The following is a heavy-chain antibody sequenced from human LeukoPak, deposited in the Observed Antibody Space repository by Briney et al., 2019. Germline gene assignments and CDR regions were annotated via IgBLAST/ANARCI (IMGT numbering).Heavy chain of an antibody. CDR2: VYHSGIT. CDR1: GGSITNTNYY. V-gene: IGHV4-39*01. J-gene: IGHJ4*02. Sequence: PSETLSLTCTVSGGSITNTNYYWAWIRQPPGEGLEWIGSVYHSGITYYTPSLKSRVSISVDTSKNQFSLKLRSVSDADTAVYYCARQGDFWSGYPSDYWGQGTLVTVSS. CDR3: ARQGDFWSGYPSDY. D-gene: IGHD3-3*01.